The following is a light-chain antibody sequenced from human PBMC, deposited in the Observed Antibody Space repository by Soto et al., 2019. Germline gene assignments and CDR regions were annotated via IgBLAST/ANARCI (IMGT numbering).Light chain of an antibody. J-gene: IGKJ1*01. Sequence: EIVMRQSPATLSVSPGERATFSWRASQSVSSNLAWYQQKPGQAPRLLIYGASIRATGIPARFSGSGSGTEFTLTISSLQSEDFAVYYCQHYNNWPPWTFGQGTKVDIK. CDR3: QHYNNWPPWT. CDR1: QSVSSN. CDR2: GAS. V-gene: IGKV3-15*01.